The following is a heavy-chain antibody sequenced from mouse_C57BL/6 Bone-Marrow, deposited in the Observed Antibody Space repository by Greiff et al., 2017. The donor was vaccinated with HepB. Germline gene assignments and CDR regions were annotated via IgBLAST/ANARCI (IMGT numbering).Heavy chain of an antibody. V-gene: IGHV1-50*01. CDR2: IDPSDSYT. J-gene: IGHJ1*03. CDR3: ARSTVVPYWYFDV. Sequence: QVQLQQPGAELVKPGASVKLSCKASGYTFTSYWMQWVKQRPGQGLEWIGEIDPSDSYTNYNQKFKGKATLTVDTSSSTAYMQLSSLTSEDSAVFDCARSTVVPYWYFDVWGTGTTVTVSS. D-gene: IGHD1-1*01. CDR1: GYTFTSYW.